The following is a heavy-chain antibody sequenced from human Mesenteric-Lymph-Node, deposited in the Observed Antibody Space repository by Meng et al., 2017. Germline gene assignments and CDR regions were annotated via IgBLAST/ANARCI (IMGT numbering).Heavy chain of an antibody. Sequence: SLRLSCAASGFTFSSYDMHWVRQATGKGLEWVSAIGNAGDTYYPGSVKGRFTISRENAKNSLYLEMNSLKTEDTAVYYCARVRSVAGKGVWLAAWGQGTLVTVSS. V-gene: IGHV3-13*01. D-gene: IGHD6-19*01. CDR2: IGNAGDT. CDR3: ARVRSVAGKGVWLAA. J-gene: IGHJ5*02. CDR1: GFTFSSYD.